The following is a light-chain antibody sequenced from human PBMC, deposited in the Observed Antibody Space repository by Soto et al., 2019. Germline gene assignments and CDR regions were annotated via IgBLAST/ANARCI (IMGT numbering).Light chain of an antibody. CDR1: QSVFSS. J-gene: IGKJ4*01. CDR2: GAA. Sequence: EIVMTQSPATLSVSLGERVTLSCRASQSVFSSLAWYQQKPGQAPRLLIYGAATRPIGIPARCGGSESRTEFTLTISSLAPEDFAVYYCQLSGYSPETNTFGGGTQVAIK. V-gene: IGKV3-15*01. CDR3: QLSGYSPETNT.